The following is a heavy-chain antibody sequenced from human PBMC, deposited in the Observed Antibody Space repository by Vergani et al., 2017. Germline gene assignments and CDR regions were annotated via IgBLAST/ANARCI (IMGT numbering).Heavy chain of an antibody. CDR2: ISSSSSTI. Sequence: EVQLVESGGGLVQPGGSLRLSCAASGFTFSSYSMNWVRQAPGKGLEWVSYISSSSSTIYYADSVKGRFTISRDNAKNSLYLQMNILRAEDTAVYYCARATGAGLYYYYYYYMDVWGKGTTVTVSS. V-gene: IGHV3-48*01. D-gene: IGHD4-11*01. CDR3: ARATGAGLYYYYYYYMDV. J-gene: IGHJ6*03. CDR1: GFTFSSYS.